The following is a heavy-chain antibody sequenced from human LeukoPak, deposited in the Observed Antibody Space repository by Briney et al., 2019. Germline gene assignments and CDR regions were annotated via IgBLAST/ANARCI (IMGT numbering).Heavy chain of an antibody. Sequence: SVKVSCMASGGSFSSYAICWVRQDPGQGLEWMGGIIPIFGTANYAQKFQGRVTITADESTSTAYMELSSLRSEDTAVYYCARVAVVPAATVWAFDIWGQGTMVTVSS. CDR3: ARVAVVPAATVWAFDI. CDR1: GGSFSSYA. CDR2: IIPIFGTA. J-gene: IGHJ3*02. V-gene: IGHV1-69*13. D-gene: IGHD2-2*01.